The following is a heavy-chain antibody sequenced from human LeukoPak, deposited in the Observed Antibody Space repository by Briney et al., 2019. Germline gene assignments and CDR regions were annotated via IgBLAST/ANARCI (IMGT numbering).Heavy chain of an antibody. Sequence: GESLKISCKGSGYSFTRYWIGWVRQMPGKGLEWMGIIYPGDSDTRYSPSFQGQVTISADKSISTAYLQWSSLKASDTAMYYCARLGVQYYYDSSGSPGGFDPWGQGTLVTVSS. V-gene: IGHV5-51*01. CDR3: ARLGVQYYYDSSGSPGGFDP. CDR2: IYPGDSDT. CDR1: GYSFTRYW. D-gene: IGHD3-22*01. J-gene: IGHJ5*02.